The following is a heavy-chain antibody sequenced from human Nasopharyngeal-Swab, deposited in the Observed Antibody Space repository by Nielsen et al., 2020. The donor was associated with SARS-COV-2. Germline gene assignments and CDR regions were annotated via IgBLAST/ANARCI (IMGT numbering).Heavy chain of an antibody. CDR3: ARVPRLRYFDWLLYSYYYYGMDV. CDR2: MNPNSGNT. D-gene: IGHD3-9*01. V-gene: IGHV1-8*01. Sequence: WVRQAPGQELEGMGWMNPNSGNTGYAQKFQGRVTMTRNTSISTAYMELSSLRSEDTAVYYCARVPRLRYFDWLLYSYYYYGMDVWGQGTTVTVSS. J-gene: IGHJ6*02.